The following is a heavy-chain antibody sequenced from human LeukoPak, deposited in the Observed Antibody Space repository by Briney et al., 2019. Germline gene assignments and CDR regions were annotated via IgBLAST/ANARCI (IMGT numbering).Heavy chain of an antibody. CDR1: GFTFKNYA. Sequence: PGGSLRLSCSASGFTFKNYALSWVRQAPGKWLEWVSDISGSGGSTCYADSVKGRFTISRDNSKNTLYLQLNSLRVEDTAVYYCAKGSGDSSGYYYSYYYYYMDVWGKGTTVTVSS. V-gene: IGHV3-23*01. J-gene: IGHJ6*03. CDR3: AKGSGDSSGYYYSYYYYYMDV. D-gene: IGHD3-22*01. CDR2: ISGSGGST.